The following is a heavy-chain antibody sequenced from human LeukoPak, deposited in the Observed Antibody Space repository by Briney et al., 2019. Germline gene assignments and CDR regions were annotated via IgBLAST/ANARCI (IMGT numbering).Heavy chain of an antibody. D-gene: IGHD6-13*01. CDR2: IVGSSST. Sequence: PGGSLRLSCAAAGFTFSNFAMTWVRQAPGKGLEWVSSIVGSSSTYYADSLKGRFTISRDNAKNSLYLQMNSLRAEDTAVYYCARIGAGSSRDYWGQGTLVTVSS. CDR3: ARIGAGSSRDY. V-gene: IGHV3-21*01. J-gene: IGHJ4*02. CDR1: GFTFSNFA.